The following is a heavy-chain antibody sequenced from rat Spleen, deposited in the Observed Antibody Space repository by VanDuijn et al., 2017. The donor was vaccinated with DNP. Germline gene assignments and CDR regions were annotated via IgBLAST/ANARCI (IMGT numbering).Heavy chain of an antibody. CDR3: ALYDGYYHLDY. V-gene: IGHV6-6*01. D-gene: IGHD1-12*03. CDR1: GFTFSTAW. J-gene: IGHJ2*01. Sequence: EVLVLESGGGLVQPGNSLKLSCATSGFTFSTAWMYWYRQFPEKRLEWVARIKAKSNNYATDYTESVKGRFTISRDDSKSSIYLQMNNLKEEDTAIYYCALYDGYYHLDYWGQGVMVTVSS. CDR2: IKAKSNNYAT.